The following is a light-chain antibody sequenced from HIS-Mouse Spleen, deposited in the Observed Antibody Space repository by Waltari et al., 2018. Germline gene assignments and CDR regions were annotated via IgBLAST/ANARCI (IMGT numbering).Light chain of an antibody. CDR2: DAS. CDR1: NIGSKS. Sequence: SYVLTQPPSVSVAPGKTARITCGGNNIGSKSVHWYQQKPGQAPVLVVYDASDRPSGIPARFSGANSGNTATLTISRVEAGDEADYYCQVWDSSSDHPYVFGTGTKVTVL. CDR3: QVWDSSSDHPYV. J-gene: IGLJ1*01. V-gene: IGLV3-21*03.